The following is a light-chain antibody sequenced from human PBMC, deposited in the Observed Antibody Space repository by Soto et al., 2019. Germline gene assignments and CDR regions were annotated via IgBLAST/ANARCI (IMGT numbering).Light chain of an antibody. Sequence: EIVLTQSPGTLSLSPGEGATLSCRASQSVSSSYIAWYQQRPGQTPSLLIYGASTRATGIPDRFSGSGSGTHFTLTISRLEPGDFAVYYCQNFGGTTFTFSQGTRLEIK. CDR3: QNFGGTTFT. CDR1: QSVSSSY. V-gene: IGKV3-20*01. CDR2: GAS. J-gene: IGKJ5*01.